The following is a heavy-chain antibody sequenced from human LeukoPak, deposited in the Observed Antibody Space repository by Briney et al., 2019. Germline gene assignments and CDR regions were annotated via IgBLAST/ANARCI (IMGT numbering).Heavy chain of an antibody. CDR3: ARIEEPYYYGSGRIRFDP. CDR2: IYYSGST. D-gene: IGHD3-10*01. CDR1: GGSISSYY. V-gene: IGHV4-59*01. Sequence: SETLSLTCTVTGGSISSYYWSWIRQPPGKGLEWIGYIYYSGSTNYNPSLKSRVTISVDTSKNQFSLKLSSVTAADTAVYYCARIEEPYYYGSGRIRFDPWGQGTLVTVSS. J-gene: IGHJ5*02.